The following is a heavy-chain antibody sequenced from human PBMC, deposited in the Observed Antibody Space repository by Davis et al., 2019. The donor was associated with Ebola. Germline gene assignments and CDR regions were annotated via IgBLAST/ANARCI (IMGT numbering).Heavy chain of an antibody. V-gene: IGHV1-45*02. CDR2: IIPVVDTK. CDR3: ARGFDSSGYFDAFDI. Sequence: SVKVSCRASGYTFSNYFVQWVRQAPGQGLEWMGRIIPVVDTKDYAQKFQDRVTITRDRSMSTAYMELSSLRSEDTAMYYCARGFDSSGYFDAFDIWGQGTMVTVSS. CDR1: GYTFSNYF. D-gene: IGHD3-22*01. J-gene: IGHJ3*02.